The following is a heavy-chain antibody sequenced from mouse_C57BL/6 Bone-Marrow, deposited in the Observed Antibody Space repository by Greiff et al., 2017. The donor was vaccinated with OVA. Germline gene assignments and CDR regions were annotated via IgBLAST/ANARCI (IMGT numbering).Heavy chain of an antibody. V-gene: IGHV1-55*01. J-gene: IGHJ1*03. CDR2: IYPGSGST. CDR1: GYTFTSYW. D-gene: IGHD2-4*01. CDR3: ARSEYDNDEWYYDV. Sequence: QVQLQQPGAELVKPGASVKMSCKASGYTFTSYWITWVQQRPGQGLEWIGDIYPGSGSTNYNEKVKSKAILTVDKSSSTAYMQLSSLTSEDSAFDYCARSEYDNDEWYYDVGGTGTTVTVTS.